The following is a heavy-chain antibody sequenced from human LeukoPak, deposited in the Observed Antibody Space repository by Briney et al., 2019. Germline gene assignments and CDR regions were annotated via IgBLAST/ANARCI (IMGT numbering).Heavy chain of an antibody. CDR3: ARRGGYDSFDN. CDR2: IYQSGNT. V-gene: IGHV4-30-2*01. J-gene: IGHJ4*02. CDR1: GGSISSGGSS. Sequence: PSETLSLTCAVSGGSISSGGSSWSWIRQPPGKGLEWIGYIYQSGNTYYNPSLDSRVTISVDRSKSQFSLRLSSVTAADTAVYYCARRGGYDSFDNWGQGTLVTVSS. D-gene: IGHD5-12*01.